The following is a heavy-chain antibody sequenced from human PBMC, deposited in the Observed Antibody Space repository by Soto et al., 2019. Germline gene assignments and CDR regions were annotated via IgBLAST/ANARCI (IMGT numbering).Heavy chain of an antibody. D-gene: IGHD6-13*01. J-gene: IGHJ5*02. CDR1: GGSISSSSYY. CDR2: IYYSGST. V-gene: IGHV4-39*02. Sequence: SETLSLTCTVSGGSISSSSYYWGWIRQPPGKGLEWIGSIYYSGSTYYNPSLKSRVAISVDTSKNQFSLKLSSVTAADTAVYYCAREEYSSSWYRNSGWFDPWGQGTLVTVSS. CDR3: AREEYSSSWYRNSGWFDP.